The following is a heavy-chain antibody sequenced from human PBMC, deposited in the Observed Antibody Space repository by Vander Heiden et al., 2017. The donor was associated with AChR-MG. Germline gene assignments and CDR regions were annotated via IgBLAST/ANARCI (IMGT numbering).Heavy chain of an antibody. CDR1: GLPFSSYA. J-gene: IGHJ3*02. CDR2: ISGGGGST. Sequence: EVQLLESGGGLVQPGGSLRLSCAASGLPFSSYAMGWVRQAPGKGLEWVSAISGGGGSTYYADSVKGRFTISRDNSKNTLYLQMNSLRAEDTAVYYCATDAGYCSSTSCYMGAFDIWGQGTMVTVSS. V-gene: IGHV3-23*01. CDR3: ATDAGYCSSTSCYMGAFDI. D-gene: IGHD2-2*03.